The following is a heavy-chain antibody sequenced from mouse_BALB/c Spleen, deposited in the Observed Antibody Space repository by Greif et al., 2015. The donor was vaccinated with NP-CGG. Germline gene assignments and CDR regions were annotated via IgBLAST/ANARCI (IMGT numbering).Heavy chain of an antibody. CDR1: GDSITSGY. V-gene: IGHV3-8*02. D-gene: IGHD2-1*01. CDR2: ISYSGST. J-gene: IGHJ4*01. Sequence: EVQLQQSGPSLVKPSQTLSLTCSVTGDSITSGYWNWIRKFPGNKLEYMGYISYSGSTYYNPSPKSRISITRDTSKNXYYLQLNSVTTEDTATYYCASYYGNYYAMDYWGQGTSVTVSS. CDR3: ASYYGNYYAMDY.